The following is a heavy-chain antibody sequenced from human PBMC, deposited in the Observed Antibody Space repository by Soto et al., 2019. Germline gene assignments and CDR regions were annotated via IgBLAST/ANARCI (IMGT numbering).Heavy chain of an antibody. CDR2: VNPNTGGT. J-gene: IGHJ4*02. CDR3: ARGGYSSSSPSDY. D-gene: IGHD6-6*01. CDR1: GYTFTGSY. Sequence: QVQLVQSGAEVKKPGASVKVSCKASGYTFTGSYMHWVRQAPGQGLEWMGWVNPNTGGTNYAQKFQGRVTMTRDTSISTAYMELSQLSSDDTAVFYCARGGYSSSSPSDYWGQGTLVTVSS. V-gene: IGHV1-2*02.